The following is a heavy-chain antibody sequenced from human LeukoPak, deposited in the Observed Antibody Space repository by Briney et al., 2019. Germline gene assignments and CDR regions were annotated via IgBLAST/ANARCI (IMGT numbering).Heavy chain of an antibody. J-gene: IGHJ6*02. Sequence: PGESLQISCMTSGYTFTSYWIGWVRQMPGKGLECMGVIFPRDSDARYSPSFHGQVTMSADKSTNTAFLHWVSLKASDTAMYYCVRSLPGTLLRGYGMDVWGPGTTVIVS. D-gene: IGHD3-10*01. CDR2: IFPRDSDA. V-gene: IGHV5-51*01. CDR1: GYTFTSYW. CDR3: VRSLPGTLLRGYGMDV.